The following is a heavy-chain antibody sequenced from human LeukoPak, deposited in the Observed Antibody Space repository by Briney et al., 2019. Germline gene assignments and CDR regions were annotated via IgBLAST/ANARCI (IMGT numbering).Heavy chain of an antibody. J-gene: IGHJ6*03. CDR3: ATGVYCATTTCPGYGHYYYFMDV. CDR2: FDPKDGDA. CDR1: GFTLSELS. Sequence: ASVKVSCKVSGFTLSELSIHWVRQAPGKGLEWVGGFDPKDGDAVYAERFRDRVTLTDDRSSNTAYMDLSRLGADDTAVYYCATGVYCATTTCPGYGHYYYFMDVWGEGTTVTV. D-gene: IGHD2-21*01. V-gene: IGHV1-24*01.